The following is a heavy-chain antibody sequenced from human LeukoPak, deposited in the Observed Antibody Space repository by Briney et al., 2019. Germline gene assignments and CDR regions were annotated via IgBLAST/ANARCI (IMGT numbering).Heavy chain of an antibody. CDR1: GYIFSTYG. V-gene: IGHV1-18*01. D-gene: IGHD6-13*01. CDR3: ARLKRGIGAAGTSLRGWFDP. CDR2: ISGYNDNT. J-gene: IGHJ5*02. Sequence: ASVKVSCKASGYIFSTYGISWVRQAPGQGLEWMGWISGYNDNTKYAQKVQGRVTMTTDTSTSTAYMELSSLRSEDTAVYYCARLKRGIGAAGTSLRGWFDPWGQGTLVTVSS.